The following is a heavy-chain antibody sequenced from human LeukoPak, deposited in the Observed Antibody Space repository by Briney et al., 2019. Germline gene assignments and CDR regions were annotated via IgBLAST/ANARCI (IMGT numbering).Heavy chain of an antibody. Sequence: ASVKVSCEASGYTFTSYGIIWVRQAPGQGLEWMGWISPYNGNTNYAQKLQGRVTMTTDTSTSTAYMELRSLRSDDTAVYYCASCHCTNGVCYGECEYFQHWGQGTLVTVSS. V-gene: IGHV1-18*01. CDR3: ASCHCTNGVCYGECEYFQH. CDR2: ISPYNGNT. D-gene: IGHD2-8*01. J-gene: IGHJ1*01. CDR1: GYTFTSYG.